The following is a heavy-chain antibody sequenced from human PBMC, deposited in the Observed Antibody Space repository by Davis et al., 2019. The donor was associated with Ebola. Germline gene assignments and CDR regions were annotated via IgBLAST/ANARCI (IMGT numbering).Heavy chain of an antibody. Sequence: AASVKVSCKASGYTFSDYYMHWVQGAPGKGLEWVGLVDPKTGRTVYAENFQDRVTISADKSTDTVYMELSSLRYEDTAVYYCATLDILTAYIPYAMDVWGQGTTVIVS. V-gene: IGHV1-69-2*01. CDR1: GYTFSDYY. CDR2: VDPKTGRT. CDR3: ATLDILTAYIPYAMDV. D-gene: IGHD3-9*01. J-gene: IGHJ6*02.